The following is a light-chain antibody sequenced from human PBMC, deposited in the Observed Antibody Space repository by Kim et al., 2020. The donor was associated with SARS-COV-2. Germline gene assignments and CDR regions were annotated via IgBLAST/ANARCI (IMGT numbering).Light chain of an antibody. V-gene: IGLV3-19*01. CDR3: NSRDSSGNHLV. Sequence: SSELTQDPAVSVALGQTVRITCQGYSLRSYYASWYQQKPGQAPVFVIYGKNNLPSWIPDRFSVFSSGNTASFTITVAQAEDEADYYCNSRDSSGNHLVFC. CDR1: SLRSYY. J-gene: IGLJ2*01. CDR2: GKN.